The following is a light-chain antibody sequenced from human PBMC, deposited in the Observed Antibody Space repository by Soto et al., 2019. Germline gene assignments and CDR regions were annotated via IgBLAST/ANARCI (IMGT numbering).Light chain of an antibody. Sequence: QSVMTQPPSVSGAPWQRVTISCTGSSSNIGAGYDVHWYQQFPGTAPKLLIYGNSNRPSGVPDRFSGSKSGTSASLAITGLQAEDEADYYCQSYDSSLSGVFGSGTKVTVL. CDR3: QSYDSSLSGV. J-gene: IGLJ1*01. CDR2: GNS. V-gene: IGLV1-40*01. CDR1: SSNIGAGYD.